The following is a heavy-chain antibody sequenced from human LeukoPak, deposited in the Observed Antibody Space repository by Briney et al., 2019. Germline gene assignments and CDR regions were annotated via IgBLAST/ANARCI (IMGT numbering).Heavy chain of an antibody. J-gene: IGHJ4*02. CDR3: AKSIAARPLNFDY. V-gene: IGHV3-23*01. CDR2: ISGSGGST. D-gene: IGHD6-6*01. Sequence: GGSLRLSCAASGFTFSSYAVSWVRQAPGKGLEWVSAISGSGGSTYYADSVKGRFTISRDNSKNTLYPQMNSLRAEDTAVYYCAKSIAARPLNFDYWGQGTLVTVSS. CDR1: GFTFSSYA.